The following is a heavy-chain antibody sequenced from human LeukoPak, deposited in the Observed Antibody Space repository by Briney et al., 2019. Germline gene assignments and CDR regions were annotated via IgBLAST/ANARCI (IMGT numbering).Heavy chain of an antibody. V-gene: IGHV4-59*01. Sequence: PSETLSLTCAVSGGSISSYSGSWIRQPPGEGLEWIWYIYYSGSTNYNPSPKSRVTLSVETSKNQFSLKLSSVTSEDTAVHCCAGKGGAVDGAFHYWGQGTLVTVSS. J-gene: IGHJ4*02. CDR1: GGSISSYS. CDR2: IYYSGST. D-gene: IGHD6-19*01. CDR3: AGKGGAVDGAFHY.